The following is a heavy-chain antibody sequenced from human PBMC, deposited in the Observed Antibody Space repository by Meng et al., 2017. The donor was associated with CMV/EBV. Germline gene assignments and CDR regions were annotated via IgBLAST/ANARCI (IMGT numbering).Heavy chain of an antibody. J-gene: IGHJ6*02. CDR2: IDCDDDK. CDR3: ARIHHLCSSTSTQEPYYYGMDV. CDR1: GFSLPPSGMC. V-gene: IGHV2-70*20. Sequence: SGPTLVNPPQTLTLTCSLSGFSLPPSGMCGSWVRQPPGKALEWLALIDCDDDKYYSTSLKTRLTISKDTSKNQVVLTMTNMDPVDTATYYCARIHHLCSSTSTQEPYYYGMDVWGQGTTVTVSS. D-gene: IGHD2-2*01.